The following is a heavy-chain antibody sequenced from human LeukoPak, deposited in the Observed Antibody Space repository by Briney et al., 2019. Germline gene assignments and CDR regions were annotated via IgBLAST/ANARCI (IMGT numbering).Heavy chain of an antibody. J-gene: IGHJ6*03. D-gene: IGHD6-6*01. CDR3: ARRITGGAARPRPAYYYYYMDV. CDR1: GGSSSGYY. V-gene: IGHV4-34*01. CDR2: INHSGST. Sequence: SETLSLTCAVYGGSSSGYYWSWIRQPPGKGLEWIGEINHSGSTNYNPSLKSRVTISVDTSKNQFSLKLSSVTAADTAVYYCARRITGGAARPRPAYYYYYMDVWGKGTTVTVSS.